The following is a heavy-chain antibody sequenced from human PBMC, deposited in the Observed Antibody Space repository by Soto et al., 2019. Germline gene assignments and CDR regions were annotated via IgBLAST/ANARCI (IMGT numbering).Heavy chain of an antibody. CDR2: IWYDGSNK. D-gene: IGHD3-22*01. Sequence: QVQLVESGGGVVQPGRSLRLSCAASGFTFSSYGMHWVRQAPGKGLEWVAVIWYDGSNKYYADSVKGRFTISRDNSKNTLYLQMNSLRAEDTAVYYCAREATYYYDSSGNIWDYWGQGTLVTVSS. J-gene: IGHJ4*02. V-gene: IGHV3-33*01. CDR3: AREATYYYDSSGNIWDY. CDR1: GFTFSSYG.